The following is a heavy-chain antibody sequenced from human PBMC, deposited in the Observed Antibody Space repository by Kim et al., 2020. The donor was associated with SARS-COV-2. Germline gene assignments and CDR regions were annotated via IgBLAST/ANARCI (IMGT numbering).Heavy chain of an antibody. V-gene: IGHV3-74*01. Sequence: SVKGRFTISRDNAKNTLYLQMNSLRPEDTAVYYCARAGDYDISGYYGFFHHWGKGALVPVSS. D-gene: IGHD3-22*01. CDR3: ARAGDYDISGYYGFFHH. J-gene: IGHJ1*01.